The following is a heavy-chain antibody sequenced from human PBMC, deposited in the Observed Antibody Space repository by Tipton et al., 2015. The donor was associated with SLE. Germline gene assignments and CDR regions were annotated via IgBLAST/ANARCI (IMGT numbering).Heavy chain of an antibody. D-gene: IGHD5-12*01. V-gene: IGHV5-51*03. CDR3: ARSRGVGGYDDQALGMDV. J-gene: IGHJ6*02. CDR1: GYSFTNYW. Sequence: VQLVQSGAEVKKPGESLKISCKGSGYSFTNYWIGWVRQMPGKGLEWMGIIYPGDSDTRYSPSFQGQVTISADKSISTAYLQWRSLKASDTAMYYCARSRGVGGYDDQALGMDVWGQGTTVTVSS. CDR2: IYPGDSDT.